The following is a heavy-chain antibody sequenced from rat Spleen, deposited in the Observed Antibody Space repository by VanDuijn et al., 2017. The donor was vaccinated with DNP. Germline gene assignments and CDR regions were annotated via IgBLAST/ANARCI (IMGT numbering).Heavy chain of an antibody. CDR3: AARYSSSWFAY. V-gene: IGHV5-31*01. CDR2: ITSSGGSI. Sequence: EVQLVESGGDLVQPGRSLKLSCVASGFTFSNYWMTWIRQVPGRGLEWVASITSSGGSIYYPDSVKGRFTISRDDAKNTLYLQMNSLRSEDTAPYYFAARYSSSWFAYWGQGTLVTVSS. J-gene: IGHJ3*01. CDR1: GFTFSNYW. D-gene: IGHD1-2*01.